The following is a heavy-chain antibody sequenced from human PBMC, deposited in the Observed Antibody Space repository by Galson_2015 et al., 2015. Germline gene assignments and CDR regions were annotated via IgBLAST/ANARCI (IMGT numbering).Heavy chain of an antibody. D-gene: IGHD2-15*01. CDR2: INPSGGST. Sequence: SVKVSCKASGYIFTSYYMHWVRQAPGQGLEWMGIINPSGGSTSYAQKFQGRVTMTRDTSTSTVYMELSSLRSEDTAVYYCAREGRGGRWSALFDYWGQGTLVTVSS. V-gene: IGHV1-46*01. J-gene: IGHJ4*02. CDR3: AREGRGGRWSALFDY. CDR1: GYIFTSYY.